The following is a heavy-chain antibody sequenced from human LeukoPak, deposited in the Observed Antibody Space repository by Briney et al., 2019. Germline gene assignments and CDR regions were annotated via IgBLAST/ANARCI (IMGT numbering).Heavy chain of an antibody. D-gene: IGHD3-9*01. CDR2: IYYSGTT. CDR1: GFTFSNFY. V-gene: IGHV4-31*02. CDR3: ARLWNDILTGPGPYGMDV. Sequence: KPGGSLRLSCAASGFTFSNFYMSWIRQLPGKGLEWIGYIYYSGTTYYTPSLKSRVMISVDTSKNQFSLELSSVTATDTAVYYCARLWNDILTGPGPYGMDVWGQGTTVTVSS. J-gene: IGHJ6*02.